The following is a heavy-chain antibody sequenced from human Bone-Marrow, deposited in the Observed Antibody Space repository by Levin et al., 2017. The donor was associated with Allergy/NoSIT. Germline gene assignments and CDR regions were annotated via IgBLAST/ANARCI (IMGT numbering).Heavy chain of an antibody. J-gene: IGHJ4*02. V-gene: IGHV3-30-3*01. Sequence: GGSLRLSCGASGFTFSYYSMHWVRQAPGKGLEWVAVISFDGTNKYYADSVKGRFFISRDNSKNTLYLQMNNLRAEDTSIYSCARGDEGDELIPESIDYWGQGTLVTVSS. CDR2: ISFDGTNK. D-gene: IGHD1-7*01. CDR3: ARGDEGDELIPESIDY. CDR1: GFTFSYYS.